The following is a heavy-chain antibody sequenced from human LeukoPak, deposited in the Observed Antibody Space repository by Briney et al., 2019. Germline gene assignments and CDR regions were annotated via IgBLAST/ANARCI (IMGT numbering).Heavy chain of an antibody. V-gene: IGHV4-30-4*01. Sequence: PSQTLSLTCTVSGGSINSGDYYWSWIRQPPGKGLEWIGYIYYSGSTYYNPSLRSRVTISVDTSKNQFSLRLTSVTAADTAVYYCAGTKEHYNWFDPWGQGTLVIVSS. J-gene: IGHJ5*02. CDR3: AGTKEHYNWFDP. D-gene: IGHD3-10*01. CDR1: GGSINSGDYY. CDR2: IYYSGST.